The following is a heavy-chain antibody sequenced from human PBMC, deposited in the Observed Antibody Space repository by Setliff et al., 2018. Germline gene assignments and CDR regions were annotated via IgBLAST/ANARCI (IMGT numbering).Heavy chain of an antibody. CDR1: GGSVGNSYYY. CDR2: IYTTWST. D-gene: IGHD3-10*01. J-gene: IGHJ4*02. V-gene: IGHV4-61*10. CDR3: ARDRTYYGSGTYTRWFDY. Sequence: PSETLSLTCTVSGGSVGNSYYYWNWIRQPAGKGLEWIGRIYTTWSTNYNPSLKSRVTMSVDTSKNQFSLQLSSVTAADTAVYYCARDRTYYGSGTYTRWFDYWGQGTLVTVSS.